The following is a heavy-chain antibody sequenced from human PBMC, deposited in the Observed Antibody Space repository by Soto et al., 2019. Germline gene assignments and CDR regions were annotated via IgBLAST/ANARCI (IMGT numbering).Heavy chain of an antibody. V-gene: IGHV4-4*07. CDR1: GASVTGSFF. CDR2: FSLSGTT. CDR3: ARGMTPPGAPAWYYFDS. Sequence: SETLSLTCTVSGASVTGSFFWSWIRQPAGKGLEWIGRFSLSGTTNYNPSLRSRVTMSADVSKNQFSLRLTSVTAADTALYYCARGMTPPGAPAWYYFDSWGQGTLVTVSS. D-gene: IGHD2-8*02. J-gene: IGHJ4*02.